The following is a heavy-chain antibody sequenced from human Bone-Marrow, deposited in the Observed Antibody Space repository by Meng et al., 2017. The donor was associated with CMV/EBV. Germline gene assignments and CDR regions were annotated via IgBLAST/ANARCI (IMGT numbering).Heavy chain of an antibody. CDR1: GGSISSYY. V-gene: IGHV4-59*01. J-gene: IGHJ4*02. CDR3: ARGYSGSYLDYFDY. Sequence: GSLRLPCTVSGGSISSYYWSWIRQPPGKGLEWIGYIYYSGSTNYNPSLKSRVTISVDTSKNQFSLKLSSVTAADTAVYYCARGYSGSYLDYFDYWGQGTLVTVSS. CDR2: IYYSGST. D-gene: IGHD1-26*01.